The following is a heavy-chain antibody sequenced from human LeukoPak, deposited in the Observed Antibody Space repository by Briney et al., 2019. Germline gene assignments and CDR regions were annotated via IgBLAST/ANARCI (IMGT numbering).Heavy chain of an antibody. CDR2: ISGSGGST. CDR1: GFTFSSYS. Sequence: HPGGSLRLSCAASGFTFSSYSMNWVRQAPGKGLEWVSAISGSGGSTYYADSVKGRFTISRDNSKNTLDLQMNSLRAEDTAVYYCAKNVYYDILTGFDYWGQETLVTVSS. CDR3: AKNVYYDILTGFDY. V-gene: IGHV3-23*01. J-gene: IGHJ4*02. D-gene: IGHD3-9*01.